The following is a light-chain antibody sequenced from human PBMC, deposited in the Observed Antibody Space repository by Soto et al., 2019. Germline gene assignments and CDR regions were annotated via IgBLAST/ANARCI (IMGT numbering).Light chain of an antibody. CDR1: QSISSY. Sequence: IQMTQSPSSLSASVGARVTITCRASQSISSYLNWYQQKPGKAPKLLIYAASSLQSGVPSRFSGSGSGTDFTLTISSLQPEDVATYYCQQSYSTSRTFGQGTKVDIK. CDR2: AAS. CDR3: QQSYSTSRT. V-gene: IGKV1-39*01. J-gene: IGKJ1*01.